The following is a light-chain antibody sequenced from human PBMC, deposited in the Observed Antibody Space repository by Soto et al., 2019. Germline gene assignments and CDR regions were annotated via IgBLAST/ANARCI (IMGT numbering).Light chain of an antibody. CDR1: QSLYNSF. CDR3: QQCGSSST. J-gene: IGKJ5*01. Sequence: VVLTQSPGTLSLSPGERATLSCRASQSLYNSFLSWFQQIPGQAPRLLIYGASMRATGIPDRFSGSGSGTEFTLTISRMEPEFSAVDYCQQCGSSSTFGQGTRLEIK. CDR2: GAS. V-gene: IGKV3-20*01.